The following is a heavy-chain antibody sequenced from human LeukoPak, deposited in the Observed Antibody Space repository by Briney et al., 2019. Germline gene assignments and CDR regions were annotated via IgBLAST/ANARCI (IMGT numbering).Heavy chain of an antibody. CDR1: GGFFSGYY. CDR3: ARVGYDYVWGSTYNWFDP. V-gene: IGHV4-34*01. Sequence: SETLSLTCAVYGGFFSGYYWSWIRQPPGKGLEWIGEINHSGSTNYNPSLKSRVTISVDTSKNHFSLKLRSVTAADTAVYYCARVGYDYVWGSTYNWFDPWGQGTLVTVSS. D-gene: IGHD3-16*01. J-gene: IGHJ5*02. CDR2: INHSGST.